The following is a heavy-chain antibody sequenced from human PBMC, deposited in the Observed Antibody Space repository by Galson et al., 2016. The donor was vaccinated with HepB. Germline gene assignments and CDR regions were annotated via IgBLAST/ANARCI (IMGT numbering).Heavy chain of an antibody. CDR3: TRAIMGATFVTPGIPEYYFDY. CDR2: IYPGDSDT. V-gene: IGHV5-51*01. J-gene: IGHJ4*02. Sequence: QSGAEVTKSGESLKISCKGSGYTFSRYWIGWVRQTPGKGLEWMGTIYPGDSDTRYSPSFQGQVTISADRSINIAYLQGSSLKASDNGMYYCTRAIMGATFVTPGIPEYYFDYWGQGSLVTVAS. D-gene: IGHD2-8*01. CDR1: GYTFSRYW.